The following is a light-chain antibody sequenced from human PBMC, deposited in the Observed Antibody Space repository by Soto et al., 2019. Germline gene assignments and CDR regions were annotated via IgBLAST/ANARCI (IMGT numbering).Light chain of an antibody. CDR2: GAS. Sequence: EIVMTQSPATLSVSPGERATLSCRASQSVNNNLAWYQQKPGQAPRLLMYGASTRATCIPARFSGSGSGTEFTLTISSLQSEDVAIYYCQQYTNWPGTFGQGTKVDI. J-gene: IGKJ1*01. V-gene: IGKV3-15*01. CDR1: QSVNNN. CDR3: QQYTNWPGT.